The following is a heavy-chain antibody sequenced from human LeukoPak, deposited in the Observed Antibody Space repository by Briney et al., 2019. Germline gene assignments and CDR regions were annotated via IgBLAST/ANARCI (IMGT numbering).Heavy chain of an antibody. Sequence: PGGSLRLSCAASGFTFSDYYMSWIRQAPGKGLEWVSYISSSGSTIYYADSVKGRFTISRDNAKNSLYLQMNSLRAEDTAVYYCTKARVVVATTGYYFDYWGQGTLVTVSS. CDR1: GFTFSDYY. D-gene: IGHD1-26*01. V-gene: IGHV3-11*01. J-gene: IGHJ4*02. CDR3: TKARVVVATTGYYFDY. CDR2: ISSSGSTI.